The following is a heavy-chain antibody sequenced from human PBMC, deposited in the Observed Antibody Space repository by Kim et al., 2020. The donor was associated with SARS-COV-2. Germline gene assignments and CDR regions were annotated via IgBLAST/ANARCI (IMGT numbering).Heavy chain of an antibody. D-gene: IGHD2-8*02. V-gene: IGHV4-34*01. J-gene: IGHJ6*02. CDR1: GGPSTGYP. CDR3: ARGRPGVVPSPVLGIGPHYDYFIMDV. CDR2: INNVENI. Sequence: SETLSLTCAVYGGPSTGYPGAWSPQPQGKGREWIGEINNVENIKSTPSLNSRATISKATPKNQFSLKLTSVTAADTGFYFFARGRPGVVPSPVLGIGPHYDYFIMDVWGHGTTVTVSS.